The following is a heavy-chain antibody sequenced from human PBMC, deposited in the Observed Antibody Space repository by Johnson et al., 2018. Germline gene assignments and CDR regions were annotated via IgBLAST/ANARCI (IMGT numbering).Heavy chain of an antibody. V-gene: IGHV3-21*01. J-gene: IGHJ3*02. CDR2: ISSSSTYI. CDR1: GFTFSSYS. CDR3: AGDQGGDAFDI. D-gene: IGHD3-16*01. Sequence: EVQLVESGGGLVKPGGSLRLSCAASGFTFSSYSMNWVRQAPGKGLEWVSSISSSSTYIYYADSVKGRFTVSRDNAKNSLFLQMNSRRAEDTAVYYCAGDQGGDAFDIWGQGTMVTVSS.